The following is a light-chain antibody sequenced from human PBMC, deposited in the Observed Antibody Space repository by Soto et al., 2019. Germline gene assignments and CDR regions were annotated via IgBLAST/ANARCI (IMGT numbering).Light chain of an antibody. CDR3: CSFAGTGTQYV. CDR1: SDSIGSYNL. V-gene: IGLV2-23*01. J-gene: IGLJ1*01. Sequence: QSALTQPASVSGSLGQSTTISCIGSSDSIGSYNLVSWYQQKPGKAPKIIIFEGSKRPSGVSNRFSGSRSGNTASLTISGLQAEDEADYYCCSFAGTGTQYVFGTGTKLTVL. CDR2: EGS.